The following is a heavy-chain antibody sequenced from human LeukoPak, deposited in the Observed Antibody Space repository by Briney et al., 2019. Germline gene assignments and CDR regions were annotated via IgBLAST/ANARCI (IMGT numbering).Heavy chain of an antibody. CDR2: ISSSSSTI. Sequence: PGGSLRLSCAGSGFTFSTDGMNWVRQAPGKGLEWVSYISSSSSTIYYADSVKGRFTISRDNAKNSLYLQMNSLRAEDTAVYYCARNLPAADYWGQGTLVTVSS. V-gene: IGHV3-48*01. J-gene: IGHJ4*02. D-gene: IGHD2-2*01. CDR1: GFTFSTDG. CDR3: ARNLPAADY.